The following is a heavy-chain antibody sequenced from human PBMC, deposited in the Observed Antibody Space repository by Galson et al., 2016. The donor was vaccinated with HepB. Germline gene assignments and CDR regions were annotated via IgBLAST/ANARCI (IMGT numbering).Heavy chain of an antibody. Sequence: TLSLTCTVSGGSISSGTYYWGWIRQPPGKGLEWIGTIYSGGRTYYNPSLMSRLTISVDTSKNQFSLRLSSVTAADTAVYYCAKSSSGATPRPNFDYWGQGTLVTVSS. CDR3: AKSSSGATPRPNFDY. D-gene: IGHD1-26*01. CDR2: IYSGGRT. CDR1: GGSISSGTYY. V-gene: IGHV4-39*01. J-gene: IGHJ4*02.